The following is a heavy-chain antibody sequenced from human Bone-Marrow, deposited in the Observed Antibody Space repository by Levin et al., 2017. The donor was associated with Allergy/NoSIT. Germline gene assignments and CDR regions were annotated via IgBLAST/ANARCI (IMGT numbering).Heavy chain of an antibody. CDR2: ISGSGDTT. CDR1: GFTFYSSA. V-gene: IGHV3-23*01. CDR3: AKRDYDNYGALDY. Sequence: LLLTCAASGFTFYSSAISWVRQAPGKGLEWVSGISGSGDTTYYADSVKGRFTISRDNSKNTLYLQMNSLRAEDMAVYYCAKRDYDNYGALDYWGQGTLVTVSS. D-gene: IGHD4-11*01. J-gene: IGHJ4*02.